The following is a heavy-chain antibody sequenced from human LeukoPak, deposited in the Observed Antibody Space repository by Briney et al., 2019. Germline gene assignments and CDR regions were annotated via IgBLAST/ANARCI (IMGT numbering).Heavy chain of an antibody. J-gene: IGHJ3*02. CDR2: VFHSGTT. Sequence: SETLSLTCNVSGDSLTSHFWSWIRQTPGKGLEWIGYVFHSGTTNYCPSLKSRVTISLDTSKKQFYLRLASVTAADTAVYYCARRMATVTDTFDIWGRGTMVSLSS. CDR1: GDSLTSHF. V-gene: IGHV4-59*08. D-gene: IGHD5-24*01. CDR3: ARRMATVTDTFDI.